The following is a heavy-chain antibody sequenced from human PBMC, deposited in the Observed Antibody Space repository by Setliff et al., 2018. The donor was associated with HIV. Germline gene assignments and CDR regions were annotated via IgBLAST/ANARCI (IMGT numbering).Heavy chain of an antibody. CDR1: GFSLTTVGG. CDR3: VHTQYGRYFQY. V-gene: IGHV2-5*02. CDR2: IYWDDDK. J-gene: IGHJ1*01. Sequence: SGPTLVNPTQTLTLTCTFSGFSLTTVGGVGWIRQPPGKALGWLALIYWDDDKRYSPSLNSRLIITKDTSRNQVDLTMTNMDPVDTGTYYCVHTQYGRYFQYWGQGALVTVSS. D-gene: IGHD1-26*01.